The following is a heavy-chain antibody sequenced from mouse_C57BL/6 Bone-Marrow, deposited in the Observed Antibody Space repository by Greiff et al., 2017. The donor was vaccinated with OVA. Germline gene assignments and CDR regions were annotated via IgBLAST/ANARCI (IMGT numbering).Heavy chain of an antibody. V-gene: IGHV10-3*01. Sequence: VQLQQSGGGLVQPKGSLKLSCAASGFTFNTYAMHWVRQAPGKGLEWVARIRSKSSNYATYYADSVKDRFTISRDDSQSMLYLQMNNLKTEDTAMYYCVRGIYYYGSDYCDYWGQGTTLTVSS. D-gene: IGHD1-1*01. CDR1: GFTFNTYA. J-gene: IGHJ2*01. CDR3: VRGIYYYGSDYCDY. CDR2: IRSKSSNYAT.